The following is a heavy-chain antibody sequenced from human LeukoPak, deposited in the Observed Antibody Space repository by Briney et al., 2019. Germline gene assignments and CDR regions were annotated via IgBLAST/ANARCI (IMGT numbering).Heavy chain of an antibody. CDR3: ARVLDGGRGIVVVPAAIRFDP. CDR1: GYTFTSYG. J-gene: IGHJ5*02. V-gene: IGHV1-18*01. CDR2: ISAYNGST. Sequence: GASVKVSCKASGYTFTSYGISWVRQAPGQGLEWMGWISAYNGSTNYAQKLQGRVTMTTDTSTSTAYMELRSLRSDDTAVYYCARVLDGGRGIVVVPAAIRFDPWGQGTLVTVSS. D-gene: IGHD2-2*01.